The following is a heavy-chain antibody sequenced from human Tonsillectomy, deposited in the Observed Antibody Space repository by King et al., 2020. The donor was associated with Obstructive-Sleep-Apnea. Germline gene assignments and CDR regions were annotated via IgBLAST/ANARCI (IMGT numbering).Heavy chain of an antibody. CDR2: ISASNGNT. J-gene: IGHJ4*02. D-gene: IGHD3-9*01. Sequence: QLVQSGAEVKKPGASVKVSCKASDYTFISYGISWVRQAPGQGLEWLGWISASNGNTNYAQKLQGRVTMTTDTSTSTAYMELRSLRSGDTAVYYCARGGYDILAGYYAGRDVDFDYWGQGTLVTVSS. CDR3: ARGGYDILAGYYAGRDVDFDY. V-gene: IGHV1-18*01. CDR1: DYTFISYG.